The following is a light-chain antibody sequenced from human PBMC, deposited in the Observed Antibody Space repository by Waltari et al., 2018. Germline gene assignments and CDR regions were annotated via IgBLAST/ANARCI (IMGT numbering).Light chain of an antibody. CDR3: SSYGGSNNFYV. CDR1: SSDVGGYNY. J-gene: IGLJ1*01. V-gene: IGLV2-8*01. Sequence: QSALTQPPSASGSPGQSVTISCAGTSSDVGGYNYVSWYQHHPGKAPKLNIYEVSKLPSVVPVRCSGSKSGNTASLTVSGLQAEDESDYYCSSYGGSNNFYVFGTGTKVSVL. CDR2: EVS.